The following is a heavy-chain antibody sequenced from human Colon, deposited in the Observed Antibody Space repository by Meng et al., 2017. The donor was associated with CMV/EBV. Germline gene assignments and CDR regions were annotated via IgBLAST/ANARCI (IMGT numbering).Heavy chain of an antibody. Sequence: SGDSISSSSYYWSWIRQPAGKGLEWIGRIDNSEYTKYNPSLRSRVTISADTSKNQFSLNLSSVTAADTALYYCARGYAGHDGTPFDYWGPGTLVTVSS. CDR1: GDSISSSSYY. V-gene: IGHV4-61*02. CDR3: ARGYAGHDGTPFDY. CDR2: IDNSEYT. D-gene: IGHD5-12*01. J-gene: IGHJ4*02.